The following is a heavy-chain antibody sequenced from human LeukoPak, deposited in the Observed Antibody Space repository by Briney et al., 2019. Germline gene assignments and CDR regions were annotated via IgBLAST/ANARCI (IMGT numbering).Heavy chain of an antibody. V-gene: IGHV3-7*05. CDR2: IKQDGSEK. CDR1: GFIFSSYW. Sequence: PGGSLRLSCAASGFIFSSYWMSWVRQAPGKGLQWVANIKQDGSEKYYVDSVKGRFTISRDNAKNSLYLQMNSLRAEDTAVYFCARQMEGIAGENWFDPWGQGTLVTVSS. D-gene: IGHD6-13*01. CDR3: ARQMEGIAGENWFDP. J-gene: IGHJ5*02.